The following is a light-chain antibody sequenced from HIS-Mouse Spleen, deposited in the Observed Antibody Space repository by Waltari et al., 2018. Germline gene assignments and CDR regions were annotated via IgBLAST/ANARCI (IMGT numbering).Light chain of an antibody. CDR2: WAC. CDR1: QSVLYSSNNKNY. CDR3: QQYYSTPYT. J-gene: IGKJ2*01. V-gene: IGKV4-1*01. Sequence: DIVMTQSPDSLAVSLGERATINCKSSQSVLYSSNNKNYLAWYQRKPGQPPKLLIYWACTRESGVPDRFSGSGSGTDFTLTISSLQAEDVAVYYCQQYYSTPYTFGQGTKLEIK.